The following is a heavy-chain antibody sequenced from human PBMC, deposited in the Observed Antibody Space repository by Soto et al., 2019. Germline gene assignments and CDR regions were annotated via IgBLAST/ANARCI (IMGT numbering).Heavy chain of an antibody. V-gene: IGHV4-39*01. CDR1: GGSISSSSYY. J-gene: IGHJ4*02. Sequence: QLQLQESGPGLVKSSETLSLTCTVSGGSISSSSYYWGWIRQPPGKGLEWIGSIYDSGSTYYNPSLKSQVTISVDTSKKQFSLKVSSVTAADTAVYYCARHGGYCSGGSCPPGYWGQGTLVTVSS. CDR2: IYDSGST. D-gene: IGHD2-15*01. CDR3: ARHGGYCSGGSCPPGY.